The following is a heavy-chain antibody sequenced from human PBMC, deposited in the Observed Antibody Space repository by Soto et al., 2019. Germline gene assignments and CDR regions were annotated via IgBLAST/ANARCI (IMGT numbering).Heavy chain of an antibody. Sequence: ASVKVSCKASGYTFTSYDINWVRQATGQGLEWMGWMNPNSGNTGYAQKFQGRVTMTRNTSISTAYMELSRLRSDDTAVYYCARAGRATGLWFDTWGQGTLVTVS. CDR1: GYTFTSYD. CDR2: MNPNSGNT. J-gene: IGHJ5*02. V-gene: IGHV1-8*01. D-gene: IGHD5-12*01. CDR3: ARAGRATGLWFDT.